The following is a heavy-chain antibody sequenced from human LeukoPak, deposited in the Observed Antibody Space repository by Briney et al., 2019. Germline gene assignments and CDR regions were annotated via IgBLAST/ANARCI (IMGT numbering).Heavy chain of an antibody. J-gene: IGHJ4*02. D-gene: IGHD1-26*01. CDR1: GYTLTELP. Sequence: ASVKVSCKVSGYTLTELPIHWGRQAPGKGLEGMGGFDPDDGETVYAQLFQGRVTMTEDTSSDTASMELSSLRSADTAVYYCATGTSGSYYVGIVRPIDYWGQGTLVTVSS. CDR2: FDPDDGET. V-gene: IGHV1-24*01. CDR3: ATGTSGSYYVGIVRPIDY.